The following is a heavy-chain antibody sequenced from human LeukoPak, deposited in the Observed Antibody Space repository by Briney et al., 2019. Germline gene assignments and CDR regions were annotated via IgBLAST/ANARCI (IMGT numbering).Heavy chain of an antibody. CDR1: GGSISSSSHY. D-gene: IGHD3-22*01. V-gene: IGHV4-39*01. CDR2: IYYSGST. J-gene: IGHJ3*02. Sequence: SEILSLTCTVSGGSISSSSHYWGWIRQPPGKGLEWIGSIYYSGSTYYNPSLKSRVTISVDTSKNQFSLKLSSVTAADTAVYYCARHYYDSSGYYYGPSDAFDIWGQGTMVTVSS. CDR3: ARHYYDSSGYYYGPSDAFDI.